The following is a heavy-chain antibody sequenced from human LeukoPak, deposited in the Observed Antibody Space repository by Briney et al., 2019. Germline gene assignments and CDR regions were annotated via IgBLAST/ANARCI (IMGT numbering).Heavy chain of an antibody. CDR3: TRGGEILTHYKHIDY. CDR2: MNPNTGDT. V-gene: IGHV1-8*01. CDR1: GYSFTSYD. Sequence: ASVKVSCKASGYSFTSYDINWVRQATGQGLEWMGYMNPNTGDTGVTQKFQGRVTMARDPSINTAYMELTSLRSEDTAVYFCTRGGEILTHYKHIDYWGQGTLVTVSS. D-gene: IGHD3-9*01. J-gene: IGHJ4*02.